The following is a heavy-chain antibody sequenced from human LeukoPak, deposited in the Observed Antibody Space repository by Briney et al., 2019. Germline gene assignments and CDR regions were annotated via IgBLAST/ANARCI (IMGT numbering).Heavy chain of an antibody. J-gene: IGHJ3*02. D-gene: IGHD6-19*01. V-gene: IGHV4-34*01. Sequence: DPSETLSLTCAVYGGSFSGYYWSWIRQPPGKGLEWIGEINHSGSTNYNPSLKSRVTISVDTSKNQFSLKLSSVTAADTAVYYCARKEQWLPHDAFDIWGQGTMVTVSS. CDR2: INHSGST. CDR3: ARKEQWLPHDAFDI. CDR1: GGSFSGYY.